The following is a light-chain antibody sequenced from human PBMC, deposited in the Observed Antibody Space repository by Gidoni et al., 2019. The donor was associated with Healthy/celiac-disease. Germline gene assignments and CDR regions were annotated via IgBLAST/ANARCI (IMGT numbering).Light chain of an antibody. CDR3: QQYDKLPIT. J-gene: IGKJ5*01. V-gene: IGKV1-33*01. Sequence: QLTQPPSSLSASVGDSVTITCQASQDISNYLNWSQQKPGKAPKLLIYDASNLETGDQSRFSGNGTGADFTFTISSLQAKGIATYYYQQYDKLPITFGQGTQVEIK. CDR1: QDISNY. CDR2: DAS.